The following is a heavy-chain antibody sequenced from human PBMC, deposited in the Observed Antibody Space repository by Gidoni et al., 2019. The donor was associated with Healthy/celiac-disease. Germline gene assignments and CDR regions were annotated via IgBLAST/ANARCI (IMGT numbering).Heavy chain of an antibody. D-gene: IGHD3-3*01. CDR1: GGPFSSGGYY. CDR3: ARDQNYDFWTSWGMDV. CDR2: IYYSGST. V-gene: IGHV4-31*03. J-gene: IGHJ6*04. Sequence: QVQLQESGPGLVKPSQTLSLTCTVSGGPFSSGGYYWSWIRQHPGKGLEWIGYIYYSGSTYYNPSLKSRVTISVDTSKNQFSLKLSSVTAADTAVYYCARDQNYDFWTSWGMDVWGKGTTVTVSS.